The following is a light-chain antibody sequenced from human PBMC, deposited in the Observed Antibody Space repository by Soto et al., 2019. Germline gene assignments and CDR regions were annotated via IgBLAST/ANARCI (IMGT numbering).Light chain of an antibody. J-gene: IGKJ1*01. CDR1: KIISSY. CDR3: DQSYSTGT. Sequence: DIQITQYRNSLSASVGDRVTINFGARKIISSYFNWYQQKPGKAPKLLIYAACSLQGGVPSMFSCSRSTAYFILISCRHPPEDVPTYYEDQSYSTGTFGQGSKVDI. V-gene: IGKV1-39*01. CDR2: AAC.